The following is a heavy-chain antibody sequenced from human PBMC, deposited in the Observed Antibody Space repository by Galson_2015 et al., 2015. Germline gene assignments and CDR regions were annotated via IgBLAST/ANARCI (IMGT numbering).Heavy chain of an antibody. V-gene: IGHV1-69*13. J-gene: IGHJ3*02. D-gene: IGHD6-25*01. CDR1: GGTFSSYA. Sequence: SVKVSCKASGGTFSSYAISWVRQAPGQGLEWMRGIIPIFGTANYAQKFQGRVTITADESTSTAYMELSSLRSEDTAVYYCARVTPATDAFDIWGQGTMVTVSS. CDR2: IIPIFGTA. CDR3: ARVTPATDAFDI.